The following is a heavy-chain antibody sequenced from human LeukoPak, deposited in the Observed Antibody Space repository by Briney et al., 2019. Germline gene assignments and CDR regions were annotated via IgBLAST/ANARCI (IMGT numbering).Heavy chain of an antibody. CDR3: ARCVSYYDSSGYFD. J-gene: IGHJ4*02. CDR2: IYYSGST. D-gene: IGHD3-22*01. CDR1: GGSISRYL. V-gene: IGHV4-59*08. Sequence: SETLSLACNVSGGSISRYLWSWIRQPPGKGLEWIGYIYYSGSTRYNPSLKSRVTISVDTSKNQFSLKLSSVTAADTAVYYCARCVSYYDSSGYFDWGQGTLVTVSS.